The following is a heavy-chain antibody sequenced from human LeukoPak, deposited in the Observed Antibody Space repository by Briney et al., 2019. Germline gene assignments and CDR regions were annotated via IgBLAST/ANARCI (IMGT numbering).Heavy chain of an antibody. CDR3: TRVLAAAANALDI. CDR1: GFTLSDHY. V-gene: IGHV3-72*01. D-gene: IGHD6-13*01. Sequence: GGSLRLSCAASGFTLSDHYMDWVRQAPGKGLEWVGRSRHKAKRYSTEYAASVRGRFTISRDDSKNSLYLQMNSLKTEDTAVYYCTRVLAAAANALDIWGQGTMVTVSS. J-gene: IGHJ3*02. CDR2: SRHKAKRYST.